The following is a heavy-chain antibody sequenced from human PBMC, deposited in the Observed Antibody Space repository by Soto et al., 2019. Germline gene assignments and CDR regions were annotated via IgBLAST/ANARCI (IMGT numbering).Heavy chain of an antibody. CDR2: ISPDGSDV. V-gene: IGHV3-74*01. D-gene: IGHD2-8*02. Sequence: QVVESGGGLVPPGGSLRLSCAASGFPFTNYWMNWVRLTPGKGLMWVSRISPDGSDVGYADSVEGRFTVSRDNAKNTLYLQMHSLRAEDTAMYYCACWGHIVPVAPSDFDRWGQGTLVTVSS. CDR1: GFPFTNYW. J-gene: IGHJ4*02. CDR3: ACWGHIVPVAPSDFDR.